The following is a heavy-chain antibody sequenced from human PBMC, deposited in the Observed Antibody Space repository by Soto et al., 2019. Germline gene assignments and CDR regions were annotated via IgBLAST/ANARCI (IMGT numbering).Heavy chain of an antibody. Sequence: PSETLSLTCAVYGGSLSGYYWSWIRQPPGKGLEWIGEINHSGSTNYNPSLKSRVTISVDTSKNQFSLKLTSVTAADTAVYYCATAVHCSGGSCYPPFNWFDPWGQGTLVTVSS. CDR2: INHSGST. CDR1: GGSLSGYY. V-gene: IGHV4-34*01. D-gene: IGHD2-15*01. CDR3: ATAVHCSGGSCYPPFNWFDP. J-gene: IGHJ5*02.